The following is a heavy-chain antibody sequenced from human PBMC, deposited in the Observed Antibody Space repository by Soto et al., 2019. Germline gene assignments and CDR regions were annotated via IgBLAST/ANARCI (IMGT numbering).Heavy chain of an antibody. V-gene: IGHV3-23*01. CDR1: GFTFSSYA. D-gene: IGHD6-13*01. CDR3: ARRSSSWYFDY. Sequence: EVQLLECGGGLVQPGGSLRRSCAASGFTFSSYAMNWVRQAPGKGLEWVSVISGSDGSTYYADSVKGRFTISRDNSKNTLNLQMNSLRAEDTAVYYCARRSSSWYFDYWAQGTLVTVSS. CDR2: ISGSDGST. J-gene: IGHJ4*02.